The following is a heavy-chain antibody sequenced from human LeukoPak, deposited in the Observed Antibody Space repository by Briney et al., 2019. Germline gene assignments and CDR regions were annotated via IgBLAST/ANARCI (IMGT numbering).Heavy chain of an antibody. CDR1: GGSISSYY. Sequence: SETLSLTCTVSGGSISSYYWSWIRQPAGKGLEWLGRIYTSGSTNYNPSLKSRVTMSVDTSKNQFSLKLSSVTAADTAVYYCARVWEANYGDHNYYGMDVWGQGTTVTVSS. V-gene: IGHV4-4*07. D-gene: IGHD4-17*01. CDR3: ARVWEANYGDHNYYGMDV. J-gene: IGHJ6*02. CDR2: IYTSGST.